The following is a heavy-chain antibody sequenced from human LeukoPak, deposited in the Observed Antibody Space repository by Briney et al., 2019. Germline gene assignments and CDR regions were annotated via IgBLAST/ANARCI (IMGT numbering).Heavy chain of an antibody. CDR2: INSDGSTT. CDR3: ARYGSGSYRFDY. D-gene: IGHD3-10*01. J-gene: IGHJ4*02. Sequence: QAGGSLRLSCAASGFTFSSYWMHWVRQAPGKGLVWVSRINSDGSTTNYADSVKGRFTISRDNAKNTLYLQMNSLRAEDMAVYYCARYGSGSYRFDYWGQGTLVTVSS. CDR1: GFTFSSYW. V-gene: IGHV3-74*01.